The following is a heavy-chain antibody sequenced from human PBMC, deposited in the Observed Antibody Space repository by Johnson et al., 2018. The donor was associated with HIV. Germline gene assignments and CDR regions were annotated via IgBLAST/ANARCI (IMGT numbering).Heavy chain of an antibody. CDR1: GSTFRGYA. CDR3: ASRYTVDAFDI. V-gene: IGHV3-NL1*01. CDR2: ISGSGGST. J-gene: IGHJ3*02. D-gene: IGHD1-1*01. Sequence: QVQLVESGGGVVQPGRSLRLSCAEYGSTFRGYALHWVRQAPGKGLEWVSAISGSGGSTYYADSVKGRFTISRDNSKNTLYLQMNSLRAEDTAVYYCASRYTVDAFDIWGQGTMVTVSS.